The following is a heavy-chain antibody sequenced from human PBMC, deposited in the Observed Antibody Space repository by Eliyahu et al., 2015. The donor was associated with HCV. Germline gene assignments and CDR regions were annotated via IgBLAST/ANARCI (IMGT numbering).Heavy chain of an antibody. D-gene: IGHD3-22*01. CDR3: ARRDSSGYYFFDY. V-gene: IGHV1-2*06. CDR1: GYXFTGYY. J-gene: IGHJ4*02. Sequence: QVQLVQSGAEVKKPGASVKVSCKASGYXFTGYYMHWVRQAPGQGLEWMGRINPNSGGTNYAQKFQGRVTMTRDTPISTAYMELSRLRSDDTAVYYCARRDSSGYYFFDYWGQGTLVTVSS. CDR2: INPNSGGT.